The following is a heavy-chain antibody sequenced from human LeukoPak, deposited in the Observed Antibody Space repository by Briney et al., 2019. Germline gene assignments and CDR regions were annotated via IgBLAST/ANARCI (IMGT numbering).Heavy chain of an antibody. CDR1: GFTFSRYD. Sequence: GGSLRLSCSASGFTFSRYDMHWVRQAPGKGLEYVSAISSNGGSTYYAGSVKGRFTISRDNSKNTLYLQMSSLRAEDTAVYYCVKDRSGYDYFDFWGQGTLVTVSS. V-gene: IGHV3-64D*09. CDR3: VKDRSGYDYFDF. CDR2: ISSNGGST. J-gene: IGHJ4*02. D-gene: IGHD5-12*01.